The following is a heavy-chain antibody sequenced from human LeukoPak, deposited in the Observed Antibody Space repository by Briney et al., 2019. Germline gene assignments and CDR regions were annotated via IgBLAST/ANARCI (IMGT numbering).Heavy chain of an antibody. CDR2: INPNSGGT. CDR1: GYTFTGYY. V-gene: IGHV1-2*02. CDR3: ARRAYCSSTSCYDGMDV. Sequence: ASVKVSCKASGYTFTGYYMHWVRQAPGQGLEWMGWINPNSGGTNYAQKFQGRVTMTRDASISTAYMELSRLRSDDTAVYYRARRAYCSSTSCYDGMDVWGQGTTVTVSS. D-gene: IGHD2-2*01. J-gene: IGHJ6*02.